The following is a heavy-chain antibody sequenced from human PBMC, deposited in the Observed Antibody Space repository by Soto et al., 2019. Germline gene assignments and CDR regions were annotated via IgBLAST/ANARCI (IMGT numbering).Heavy chain of an antibody. J-gene: IGHJ5*02. CDR3: ARDRSQYITRYNWLDP. Sequence: PSETLSLTCTVSGGSINSYYWNWIRQPPGKGLEWIAYIYYSGSTNYNPSVKSRVTMSVDTSKNQFSLKLSSVTAADTAVYYCARDRSQYITRYNWLDPWGQGTLVTVSS. CDR1: GGSINSYY. V-gene: IGHV4-59*01. D-gene: IGHD1-1*01. CDR2: IYYSGST.